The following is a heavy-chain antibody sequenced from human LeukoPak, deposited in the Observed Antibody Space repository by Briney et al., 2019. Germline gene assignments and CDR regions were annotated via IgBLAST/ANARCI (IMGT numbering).Heavy chain of an antibody. D-gene: IGHD4-17*01. J-gene: IGHJ4*02. V-gene: IGHV1-69*05. Sequence: SVKVSCKASGGTFSSYAISWVRQAPGQGLEWMGRIIPIFGTANYAQKFQGRVTITTDESTSTAYMELSSLRSEDTAVYYCAGGFDGDPSYYFDYWGQGTLVTVSS. CDR3: AGGFDGDPSYYFDY. CDR2: IIPIFGTA. CDR1: GGTFSSYA.